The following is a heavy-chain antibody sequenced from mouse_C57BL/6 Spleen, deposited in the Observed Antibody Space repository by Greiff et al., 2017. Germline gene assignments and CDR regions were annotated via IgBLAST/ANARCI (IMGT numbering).Heavy chain of an antibody. J-gene: IGHJ3*01. CDR3: ARSGGYDYDVFAY. CDR2: INPSNGGT. V-gene: IGHV1-53*01. CDR1: GYTFTSYW. D-gene: IGHD2-4*01. Sequence: QVQLQQPGTELVKPGASVKLSCKASGYTFTSYWMHWVKQRPGQGLEWIGNINPSNGGTNYNEKCKSKATLTVDKSSSTSYMQLSSLTSEDSAVYYCARSGGYDYDVFAYWGQGTLVTVSA.